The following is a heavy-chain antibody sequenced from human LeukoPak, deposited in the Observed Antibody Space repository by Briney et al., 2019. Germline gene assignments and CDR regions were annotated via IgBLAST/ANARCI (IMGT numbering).Heavy chain of an antibody. CDR1: GGSISSGSYY. Sequence: SETLSLTCTVSGGSISSGSYYWNWIRQPAGKGLEWIGRIYTSGSTNYNPSLKSRVTISVDTSKNQFSLKLSSVTAADTAVYYCARAASGGSVYYYYYMDVWGKGTSVTISS. D-gene: IGHD2-15*01. CDR2: IYTSGST. V-gene: IGHV4-61*02. J-gene: IGHJ6*03. CDR3: ARAASGGSVYYYYYMDV.